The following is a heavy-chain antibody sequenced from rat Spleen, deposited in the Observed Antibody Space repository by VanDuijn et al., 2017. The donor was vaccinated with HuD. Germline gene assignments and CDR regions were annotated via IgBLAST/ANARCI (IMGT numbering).Heavy chain of an antibody. J-gene: IGHJ3*01. CDR1: GFTFSDHY. V-gene: IGHV5-22*01. CDR3: VNTYYGYWFGY. D-gene: IGHD1-9*01. Sequence: EVQLVESGGGLVQPGRSMKLSCAALGFTFSDHYVAWVRQAPTKGLEWVATINYDGRSTFYRDSVKGRFTISRDNAKSTLYLQMDSLRSEDTATYYCVNTYYGYWFGYWGQGTLVTVSS. CDR2: INYDGRST.